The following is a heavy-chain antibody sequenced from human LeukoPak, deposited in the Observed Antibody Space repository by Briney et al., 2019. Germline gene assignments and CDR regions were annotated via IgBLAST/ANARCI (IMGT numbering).Heavy chain of an antibody. CDR3: AKDRDGDYGAGAFDI. CDR2: ISWSGGSI. V-gene: IGHV3-9*01. D-gene: IGHD4-17*01. Sequence: GRSLRLSCAVSGFTFDHYAMHWVRQAPGKGLEWVSSISWSGGSIVYADSVKGRLTISRDNAKNSLYLQMNSLRDEDTAFYYCAKDRDGDYGAGAFDIWGQGTMVTVSS. J-gene: IGHJ3*02. CDR1: GFTFDHYA.